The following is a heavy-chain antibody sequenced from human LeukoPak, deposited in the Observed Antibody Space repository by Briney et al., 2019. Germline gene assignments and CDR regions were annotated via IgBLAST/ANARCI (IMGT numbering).Heavy chain of an antibody. D-gene: IGHD4-17*01. CDR2: IIPIFGTA. V-gene: IGHV1-69*05. CDR1: GGTFSSYA. J-gene: IGHJ4*02. Sequence: ASVKVSCKASGGTFSSYAISWVRQAPGQGLEWMGGIIPIFGTANYAQKFQGRVTITTDESTSTAYMELSSLRSEDTAVYYCARTPSFTVTTSYYFDYWGEGTLVTVSS. CDR3: ARTPSFTVTTSYYFDY.